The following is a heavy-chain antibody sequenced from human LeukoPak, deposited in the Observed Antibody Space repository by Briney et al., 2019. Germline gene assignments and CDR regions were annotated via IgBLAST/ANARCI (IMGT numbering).Heavy chain of an antibody. CDR3: ARQGSGWYLPDY. CDR1: GYSFTSYY. V-gene: IGHV5-51*01. CDR2: IYPGDSET. Sequence: SGESLKISCKGSGYSFTSYYIAWVRQKPGKGLEWVGLIYPGDSETKYSPSLQGQVSISVDKSISTAYLQLNNLKPSDSAIFFCARQGSGWYLPDYWGQGTLVTVSS. J-gene: IGHJ4*02. D-gene: IGHD6-19*01.